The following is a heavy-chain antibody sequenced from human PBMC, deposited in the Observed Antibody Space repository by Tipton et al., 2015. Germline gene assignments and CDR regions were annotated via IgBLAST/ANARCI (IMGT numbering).Heavy chain of an antibody. V-gene: IGHV4-38-2*01. D-gene: IGHD4-17*01. Sequence: TLSLTCAVSAYSISSDYYWGWIRQPPGKGLEWIGSIYYSGSTYYNPSLKSRVTISVDTSKNQFSLKLSSVTAADTAVYYCARSRYTVTPDSWGQETLVTVSS. CDR2: IYYSGST. J-gene: IGHJ4*02. CDR1: AYSISSDYY. CDR3: ARSRYTVTPDS.